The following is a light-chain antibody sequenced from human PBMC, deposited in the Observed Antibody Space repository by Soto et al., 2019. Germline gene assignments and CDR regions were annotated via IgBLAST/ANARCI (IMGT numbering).Light chain of an antibody. Sequence: EIVLTQSPGTLSLSPGERATLSCRASQSVSSSYLAWYQQKPGQAPRLLIYGASSRATGIPDRFSGSGSGTDFTLTINSLQPDDSAIYYCQQYSSLVTFGQGTKLEI. CDR1: QSVSSSY. V-gene: IGKV3-20*01. J-gene: IGKJ2*01. CDR3: QQYSSLVT. CDR2: GAS.